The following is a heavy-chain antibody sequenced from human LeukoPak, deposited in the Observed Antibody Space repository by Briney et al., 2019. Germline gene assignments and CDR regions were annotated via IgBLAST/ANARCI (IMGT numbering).Heavy chain of an antibody. CDR1: GGSISSGSYY. Sequence: RPSQTLSLTCTVSGGSISSGSYYWSWIWQPAGKGLEWIGSIYYSGSTYYNPSLKSRVTISVDTSKNQFSLKLSSVTAADTAVYYCAGAIFGVVNGAFDIWGQGTMVTVSS. V-gene: IGHV4-61*02. CDR2: IYYSGST. CDR3: AGAIFGVVNGAFDI. D-gene: IGHD3-3*01. J-gene: IGHJ3*02.